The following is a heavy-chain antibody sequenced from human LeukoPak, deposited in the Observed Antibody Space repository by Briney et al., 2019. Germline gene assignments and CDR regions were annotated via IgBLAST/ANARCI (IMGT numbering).Heavy chain of an antibody. Sequence: PGGSLRLSCAASGFTFSTYEMNWVRQAPGKGLEWVSYISSSASTIYYADSVKGRFTISRDNAKNSLYLQMNSLRAEDTAVYYCTSGRHFDYWGQGTLVTVSS. J-gene: IGHJ4*02. CDR3: TSGRHFDY. V-gene: IGHV3-48*03. CDR2: ISSSASTI. CDR1: GFTFSTYE. D-gene: IGHD6-6*01.